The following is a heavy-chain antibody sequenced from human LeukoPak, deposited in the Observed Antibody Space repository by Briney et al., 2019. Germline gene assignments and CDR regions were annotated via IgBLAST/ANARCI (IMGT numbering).Heavy chain of an antibody. D-gene: IGHD2-15*01. Sequence: PGGSLRLSCAASGFTFSSYRMHWVRQAPGKGLVWASRINSDGSSTNYADSVKGRFTISRDNAKNTLYLQMNSLRAEDTAVYYCARVPSKYCSGGSCYSKYYFDYWGQGTLVTVSS. V-gene: IGHV3-74*01. CDR1: GFTFSSYR. CDR3: ARVPSKYCSGGSCYSKYYFDY. CDR2: INSDGSST. J-gene: IGHJ4*02.